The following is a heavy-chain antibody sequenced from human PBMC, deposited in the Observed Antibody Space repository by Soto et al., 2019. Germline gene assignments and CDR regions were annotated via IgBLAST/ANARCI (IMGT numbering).Heavy chain of an antibody. Sequence: EVQLVESGGGLVQPGGSLRLSCAASGFSFNDYSMNWVRKAPGKGLEWVSYISRSSGTIYYADSVKGRFTISRDNAKNSLYLQMNSLRAEDTAVYYCARQRSMDVWGQGTTVTVSS. CDR1: GFSFNDYS. V-gene: IGHV3-48*01. J-gene: IGHJ6*02. CDR3: ARQRSMDV. CDR2: ISRSSGTI.